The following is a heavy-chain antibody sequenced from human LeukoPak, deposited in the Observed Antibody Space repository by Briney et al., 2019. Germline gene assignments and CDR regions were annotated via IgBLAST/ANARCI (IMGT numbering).Heavy chain of an antibody. D-gene: IGHD1-1*01. CDR1: GFTFSSYG. J-gene: IGHJ6*02. CDR2: IWYDGSNK. Sequence: SGGPLRLSCAASGFTFSSYGMHWVRQAPGKGLEWVAVIWYDGSNKYYADSVKGRFTISRDNSKNPLYLQMNSLRAEDTAVYYCARDTPHGELDYGMDVWGQGTTVTVSS. CDR3: ARDTPHGELDYGMDV. V-gene: IGHV3-33*01.